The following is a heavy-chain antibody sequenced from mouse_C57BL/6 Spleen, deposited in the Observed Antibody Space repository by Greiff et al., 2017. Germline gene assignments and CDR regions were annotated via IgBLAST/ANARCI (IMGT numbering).Heavy chain of an antibody. D-gene: IGHD4-1*02. CDR2: IDPNSGGT. J-gene: IGHJ2*01. V-gene: IGHV1-72*01. CDR1: GYTFTSYW. Sequence: VQLQQPGAELVKPGASVKLSCKASGYTFTSYWMPWVKQRPGRGLEWMGRIDPNSGGTKYNEKLKSKATLTVDKPSSTAYRQLSSLTSEDSAVYYSAVNWGFDYWGQGTTLTVSS. CDR3: AVNWGFDY.